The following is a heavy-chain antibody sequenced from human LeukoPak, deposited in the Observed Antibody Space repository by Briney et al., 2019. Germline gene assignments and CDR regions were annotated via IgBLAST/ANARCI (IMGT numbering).Heavy chain of an antibody. D-gene: IGHD3-9*01. CDR1: GFTFSSYS. CDR3: ARAYLRYFDWLSPNYFDY. Sequence: GGSLRLSCAASGFTFSSYSMNWVRQAPGKGLEWVSSISSSSSYIYYADSVKGRFTISRDNAENSLYLQMNSLRAEDTAVYYCARAYLRYFDWLSPNYFDYWGQGTLVTVSS. V-gene: IGHV3-21*01. CDR2: ISSSSSYI. J-gene: IGHJ4*02.